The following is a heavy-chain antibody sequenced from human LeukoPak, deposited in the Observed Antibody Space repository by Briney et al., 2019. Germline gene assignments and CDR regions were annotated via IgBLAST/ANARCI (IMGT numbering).Heavy chain of an antibody. J-gene: IGHJ4*02. CDR3: TRDYYGSGGGEYYFDY. D-gene: IGHD3-10*01. CDR2: ISSSGNSI. CDR1: GFTFSDYY. V-gene: IGHV3-11*04. Sequence: GGSLRLSCAASGFTFSDYYMSWIRQAPGKGLEWVSYISSSGNSISYADSVKGRFTISRDNAKNSLYLQMNSLRAEDTAVYYCTRDYYGSGGGEYYFDYWGQGTLVTVSS.